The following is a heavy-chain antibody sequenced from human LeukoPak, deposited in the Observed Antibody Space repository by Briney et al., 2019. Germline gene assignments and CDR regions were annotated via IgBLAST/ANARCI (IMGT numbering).Heavy chain of an antibody. CDR3: AKAGDDFWSDYYRGNWFDP. J-gene: IGHJ5*02. D-gene: IGHD3-3*01. CDR2: INPSSGAT. V-gene: IGHV1-2*06. Sequence: ASVKVSFKASGYTFTNYFIHWVRQAPGQGLEWMGRINPSSGATNYTQNFQDRVTMTRDTSINTAYMEIVRLRSDDTAIYYCAKAGDDFWSDYYRGNWFDPWGQGTLVTVSS. CDR1: GYTFTNYF.